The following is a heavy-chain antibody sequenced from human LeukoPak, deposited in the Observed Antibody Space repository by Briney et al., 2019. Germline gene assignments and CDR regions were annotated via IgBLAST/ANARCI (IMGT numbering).Heavy chain of an antibody. V-gene: IGHV3-21*01. CDR2: ISSSSSYI. Sequence: GGSLRLSCAASGFTFSSYSMNWVRQAPGKGLEWVSSISSSSSYIYYADSVYGRFTISRDNAKNSLYLQMNSLRAEDTAVYYCARDSVPVDYGDYSGESNDAFDIWGEGTMVTVSS. CDR3: ARDSVPVDYGDYSGESNDAFDI. CDR1: GFTFSSYS. J-gene: IGHJ3*02. D-gene: IGHD4-17*01.